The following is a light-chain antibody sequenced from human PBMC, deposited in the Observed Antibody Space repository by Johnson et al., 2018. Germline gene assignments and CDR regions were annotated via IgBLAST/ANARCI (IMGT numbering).Light chain of an antibody. Sequence: QSVLTQPPSVSAAPGQKFTISCSGSSSNIGNNYVSWYQQLPGTAPKLLIYENNKRPSGIPDRFSGSKSGTSATLGITGLQTGVEADYYCGTWDSSLSAGNVFGTGPKVTVL. V-gene: IGLV1-51*02. CDR3: GTWDSSLSAGNV. CDR2: ENN. CDR1: SSNIGNNY. J-gene: IGLJ1*01.